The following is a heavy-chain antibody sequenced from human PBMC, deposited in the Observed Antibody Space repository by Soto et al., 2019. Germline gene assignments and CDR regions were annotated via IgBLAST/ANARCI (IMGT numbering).Heavy chain of an antibody. Sequence: QVQLVQSGAEVKKPGASVKVSCKASGYTFTSYDINWVRQATGQGLEWMGWMNPNSGNTGYAQKCQCXVTMTRNTSIGTAYMELSSLRSEDTAVYYCAREKTSYGMDVWGQGTTVTVSS. CDR3: AREKTSYGMDV. V-gene: IGHV1-8*01. J-gene: IGHJ6*02. CDR2: MNPNSGNT. CDR1: GYTFTSYD.